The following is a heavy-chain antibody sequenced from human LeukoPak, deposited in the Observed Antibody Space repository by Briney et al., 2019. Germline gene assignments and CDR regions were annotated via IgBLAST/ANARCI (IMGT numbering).Heavy chain of an antibody. J-gene: IGHJ4*02. D-gene: IGHD2-15*01. V-gene: IGHV3-23*01. CDR3: AKEFGSGYFNY. CDR1: GFTFSSYA. Sequence: GGSLRLSCAASGFTFSSYAMTWVRQAPGKGLEWVSASSNSGGGTYYADSVKGRFTISRDNSKNTLYLQMNSLRAEDTAVYFCAKEFGSGYFNYWGQGTLVTVSS. CDR2: SSNSGGGT.